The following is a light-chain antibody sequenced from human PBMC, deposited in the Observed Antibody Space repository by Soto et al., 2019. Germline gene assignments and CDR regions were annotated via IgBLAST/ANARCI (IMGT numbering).Light chain of an antibody. Sequence: DIQMTQSPSSLSASVGDRVTITCRASQGISNYLAWYQQKPGEVPKLLIYGASTLQIGVPSRFSGGASGTDFTLTISSLQPEDVADYYCQKYDDVPLTFGGGTKVEIK. CDR3: QKYDDVPLT. V-gene: IGKV1-27*01. J-gene: IGKJ4*01. CDR1: QGISNY. CDR2: GAS.